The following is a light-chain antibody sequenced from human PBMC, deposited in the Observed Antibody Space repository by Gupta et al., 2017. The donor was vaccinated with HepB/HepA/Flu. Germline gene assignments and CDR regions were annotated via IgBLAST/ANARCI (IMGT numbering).Light chain of an antibody. J-gene: IGKJ1*01. Sequence: EIVLTQFPDFQSVTPKEKVTITCRASQNIGTSLHWYQQKPDQSPKLLIKYSSQSISGVPSRFSGSGSGTDFTLTINILEAEDVAAYYCYQSRSLPRTFGQGTKVEIK. CDR3: YQSRSLPRT. CDR1: QNIGTS. V-gene: IGKV6D-21*02. CDR2: YSS.